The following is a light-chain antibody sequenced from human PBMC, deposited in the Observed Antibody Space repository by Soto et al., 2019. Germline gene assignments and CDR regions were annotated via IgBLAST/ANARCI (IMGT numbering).Light chain of an antibody. CDR2: KAS. J-gene: IGKJ1*01. CDR1: QTISSW. V-gene: IGKV1-5*03. CDR3: QQYNSYS. Sequence: DIQMPQSLSTLSGSVGDRVTITCRASQTISSWLAWYQQKPGKASKLLIYKASTLKSGVPSRFSGSGSGTEFTLTISSLQPDDFATYYCQQYNSYSFGQGNKVDIK.